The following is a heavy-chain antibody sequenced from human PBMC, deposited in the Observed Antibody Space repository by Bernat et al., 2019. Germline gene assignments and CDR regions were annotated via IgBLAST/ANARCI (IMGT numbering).Heavy chain of an antibody. D-gene: IGHD3-10*01. CDR3: AILWPGY. V-gene: IGHV1-18*01. CDR2: INTNNGNT. J-gene: IGHJ4*02. CDR1: GYTFTGYG. Sequence: QVQLVQSGAEVKKPGASVKVSCKASGYTFTGYGITWVRQAPGQGLEWLGWINTNNGNTHYAQNLQGRVTVTTDTSTSTAYMELGSLRSDDTALYCCAILWPGYWGQGTLVTVSS.